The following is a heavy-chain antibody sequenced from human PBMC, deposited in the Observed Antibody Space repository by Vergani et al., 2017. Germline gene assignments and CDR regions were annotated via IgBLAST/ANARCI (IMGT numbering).Heavy chain of an antibody. D-gene: IGHD2-2*01. J-gene: IGHJ6*02. CDR3: AKVGGYCSSTSCFYYYYGMDV. V-gene: IGHV3-23*01. CDR2: ISGSGGST. CDR1: GFTFSSYA. Sequence: EVQLLESGGGLVQPGGSLRLSCAASGFTFSSYAMSWVRQAPGKGLEWVSAISGSGGSTYYADSVKGRFTISRDNSKNTMYLKMNSLRAEDTAVYYCAKVGGYCSSTSCFYYYYGMDVWGQGTTVTVSS.